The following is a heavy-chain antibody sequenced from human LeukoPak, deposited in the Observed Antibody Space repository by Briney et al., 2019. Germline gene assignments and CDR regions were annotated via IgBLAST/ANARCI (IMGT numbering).Heavy chain of an antibody. V-gene: IGHV4-39*07. J-gene: IGHJ6*03. CDR3: AGRTSPTYYYYYYMDV. CDR1: GGSISSSSYY. D-gene: IGHD2-2*01. Sequence: SETLSLTCTVSGGSISSSSYYWGWIRQPPGKGLEWIGSIYYSGSTYYNPSLKSRVTISVDTSKNQFSLKLSSVTAADMAVYYCAGRTSPTYYYYYYMDVWGKGTTVTVSS. CDR2: IYYSGST.